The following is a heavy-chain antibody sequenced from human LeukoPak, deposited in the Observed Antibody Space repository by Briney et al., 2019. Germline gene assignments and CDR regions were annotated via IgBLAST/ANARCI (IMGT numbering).Heavy chain of an antibody. CDR1: GGSISSSSYY. D-gene: IGHD1-26*01. V-gene: IGHV4-39*01. J-gene: IGHJ4*02. Sequence: SETLSLTCTVSGGSISSSSYYWGWIRQPPGKGLEWIGSIYYSGSTYYNPSLKSRVTISVDTSKYQFSLKLSSVTAADTAVYYCARLRSYLVDYWGQGTLVTVSS. CDR2: IYYSGST. CDR3: ARLRSYLVDY.